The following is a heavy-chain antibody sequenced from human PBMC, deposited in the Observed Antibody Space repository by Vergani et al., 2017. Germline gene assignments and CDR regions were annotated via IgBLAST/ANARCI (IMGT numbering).Heavy chain of an antibody. D-gene: IGHD2/OR15-2a*01. J-gene: IGHJ6*02. CDR1: GFSLSTSGMC. CDR3: ARNRNRYYGMDV. V-gene: IGHV2-70*11. CDR2: IDWDDDK. Sequence: TLRESDPALVKPTQTLTLTCTFSGFSLSTSGMCVNWIRQPPGKALEWLARIDWDDDKYYSTSLKTRLTISKDTSKNQVVLIMTNMDPVDTATYYCARNRNRYYGMDVWGQGATVTVSS.